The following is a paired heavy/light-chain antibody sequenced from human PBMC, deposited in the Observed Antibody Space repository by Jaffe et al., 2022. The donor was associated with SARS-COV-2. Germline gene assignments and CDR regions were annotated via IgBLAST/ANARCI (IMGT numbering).Light chain of an antibody. Sequence: EIVLTQSPVTLSSSPGERATLSCRASQSVSYYLAWYQQKPGQAPRLLIYDASYRATGIPARFSGSGSGTDFTLTISSLEPEDFAVYYCQQRNSWPITFGGGTKVDI. V-gene: IGKV3-11*01. CDR1: QSVSYY. J-gene: IGKJ4*01. CDR2: DAS. CDR3: QQRNSWPIT.
Heavy chain of an antibody. CDR2: ISSNGVST. Sequence: EVQLVESGGGLVQPGGSLRLSCSASGFTFSDYAMNWVRQAPGKGLEYVSTISSNGVSTYYADSVRGRFTISRDNSKSTLYFQMSSLRAEDTAVYYCVKDRWDNSYGYPYYDYWGQGTVVTVSS. CDR1: GFTFSDYA. J-gene: IGHJ4*02. V-gene: IGHV3-64*05. D-gene: IGHD5-18*01. CDR3: VKDRWDNSYGYPYYDY.